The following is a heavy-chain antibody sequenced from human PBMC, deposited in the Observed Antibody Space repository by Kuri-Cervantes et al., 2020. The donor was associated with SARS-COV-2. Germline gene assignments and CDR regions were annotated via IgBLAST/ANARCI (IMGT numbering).Heavy chain of an antibody. CDR2: IYYSGST. J-gene: IGHJ3*02. CDR3: ARGRIAARRVPAFDI. CDR1: GGSISSYY. V-gene: IGHV4-59*12. D-gene: IGHD6-6*01. Sequence: SETLSLTCTVSGGSISSYYWSWIRQPPGKGLEWIGYIYYSGSTNYNPSLKSRVTISVDTSKNQFSLKLSSVTAADTAVYYCARGRIAARRVPAFDIWGQGTMVTVSS.